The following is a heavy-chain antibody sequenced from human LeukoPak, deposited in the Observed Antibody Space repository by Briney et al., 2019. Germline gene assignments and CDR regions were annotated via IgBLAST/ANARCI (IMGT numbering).Heavy chain of an antibody. V-gene: IGHV3-7*01. Sequence: VGSLRLSCVGALGSHWMGWVRQAPGKGPEWVANIKEDGSQKYYMDSVKGRFTISRDNAKSSLFLQMNNLRVEDTAVYYCTRDQTWGQGTLVTLSS. CDR3: TRDQT. CDR1: LGSHW. CDR2: IKEDGSQK. J-gene: IGHJ4*02.